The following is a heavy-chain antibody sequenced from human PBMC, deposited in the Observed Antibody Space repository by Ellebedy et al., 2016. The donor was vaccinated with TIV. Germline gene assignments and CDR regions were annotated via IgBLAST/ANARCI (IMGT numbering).Heavy chain of an antibody. V-gene: IGHV4-39*01. J-gene: IGHJ5*02. CDR1: GDSISRSSYY. Sequence: PSETLSLTCTVSGDSISRSSYYWGWIRQPPGKGLEWIGSIYYSGDTDYNPSLKSRVTISVDTSKNQFSLKVSSVTAADTALYYCARHPPTYNWVDPWGQGTLVIVSS. CDR3: ARHPPTYNWVDP. CDR2: IYYSGDT.